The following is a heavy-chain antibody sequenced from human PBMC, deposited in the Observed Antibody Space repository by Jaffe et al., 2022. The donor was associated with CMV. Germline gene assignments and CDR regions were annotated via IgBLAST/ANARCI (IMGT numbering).Heavy chain of an antibody. CDR1: GFSLSTSGMS. CDR3: ARTGPRTTVPHPLWGFDS. Sequence: QVTLRESGPALVKPTQTLTLTCTFSGFSLSTSGMSVSWIRQPPGKALEWLALIDWDDDKYHSTSLKTRLTISKDPSKNQVVLTLTNMDPVDTATYYCARTGPRTTVPHPLWGFDSWGPGTLVTVSS. J-gene: IGHJ4*02. D-gene: IGHD4-17*01. CDR2: IDWDDDK. V-gene: IGHV2-70*01.